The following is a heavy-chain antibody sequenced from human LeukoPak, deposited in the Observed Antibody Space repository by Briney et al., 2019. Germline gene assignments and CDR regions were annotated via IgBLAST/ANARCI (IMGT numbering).Heavy chain of an antibody. CDR3: QKYSSSSFDF. J-gene: IGHJ4*02. CDR2: IRSKVYAETT. D-gene: IGHD6-6*01. CDR1: GFTFGDYA. Sequence: GGSLRLSCTGSGFTFGDYAMGWFRQAPGKGLEWVSFIRSKVYAETTEYAASVKGRFTISRDDSKSIAYLQMNSLKTEDTAVYYCQKYSSSSFDFWGQGTLVTVSS. V-gene: IGHV3-49*03.